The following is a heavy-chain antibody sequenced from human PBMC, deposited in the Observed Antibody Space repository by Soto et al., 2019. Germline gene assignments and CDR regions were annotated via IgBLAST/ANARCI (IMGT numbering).Heavy chain of an antibody. Sequence: GESLKISCKGSGYSFTSYWIGWVRQMPGKGLEWMGIIYPGDSDTRYSPSFQGQVTISADKSISTAYLQWSSLKASDTAMYYCASLDSSGYHPWSLFENWGQGTLVAVSS. V-gene: IGHV5-51*01. CDR1: GYSFTSYW. CDR3: ASLDSSGYHPWSLFEN. CDR2: IYPGDSDT. D-gene: IGHD3-22*01. J-gene: IGHJ4*02.